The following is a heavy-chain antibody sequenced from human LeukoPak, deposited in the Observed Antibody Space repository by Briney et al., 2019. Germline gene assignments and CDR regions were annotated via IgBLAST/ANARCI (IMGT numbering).Heavy chain of an antibody. J-gene: IGHJ4*02. V-gene: IGHV3-66*01. CDR1: GFRVSNDY. CDR2: IFAGGSA. Sequence: GGSLRLSCAASGFRVSNDYMSWVRQAPGKGLEWISFIFAGGSAYCADSVKGRFTISRDRSKNTLFLQMNSLRAEDTAVYYCAKANSYDSYYFDYWGQGALVIVSS. CDR3: AKANSYDSYYFDY. D-gene: IGHD3-16*01.